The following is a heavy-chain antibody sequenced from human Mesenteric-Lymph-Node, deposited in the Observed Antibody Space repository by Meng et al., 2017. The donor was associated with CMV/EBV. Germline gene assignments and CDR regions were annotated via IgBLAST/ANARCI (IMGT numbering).Heavy chain of an antibody. CDR3: ARGKQQLARGFDY. V-gene: IGHV3-11*04. D-gene: IGHD6-13*01. Sequence: GGSLRLSCAASGFTFSNYYMSWIRQAPGKGPELVAYISSIGSTIYYADSVKGRFTISRDNARNSLHLQMNSLRAEDTAVYYCARGKQQLARGFDYWGQGTLVTVSS. J-gene: IGHJ4*02. CDR2: ISSIGSTI. CDR1: GFTFSNYY.